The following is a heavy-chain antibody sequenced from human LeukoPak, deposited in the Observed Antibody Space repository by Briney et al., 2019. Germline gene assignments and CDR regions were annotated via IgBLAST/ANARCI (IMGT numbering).Heavy chain of an antibody. CDR2: ITSDGSST. Sequence: GGSLRLPCAASGFTFSSYWMHWVRQAPGKGLVWVSRITSDGSSTSYADSVKGRFTISRDNAKNTLYLQMNSLRAEDTAVYYCVRDPSIAVAGTLNWFDPWGQGTLVTVSS. V-gene: IGHV3-74*01. CDR3: VRDPSIAVAGTLNWFDP. CDR1: GFTFSSYW. D-gene: IGHD6-19*01. J-gene: IGHJ5*02.